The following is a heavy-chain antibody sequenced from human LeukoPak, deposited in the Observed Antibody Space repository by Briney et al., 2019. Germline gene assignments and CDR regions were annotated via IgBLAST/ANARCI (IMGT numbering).Heavy chain of an antibody. CDR2: IHPNSGGT. Sequence: ASVKVSCKASGYTFTGYYMHWVRQTPGQGLEWMGWIHPNSGGTNYAQKFQGRVTMTRDTSISTAYMELSRLRSDDTAVYYCARGGYYYDSSGYADLDYWGQGTLVTVSS. CDR1: GYTFTGYY. V-gene: IGHV1-2*02. J-gene: IGHJ4*02. D-gene: IGHD3-22*01. CDR3: ARGGYYYDSSGYADLDY.